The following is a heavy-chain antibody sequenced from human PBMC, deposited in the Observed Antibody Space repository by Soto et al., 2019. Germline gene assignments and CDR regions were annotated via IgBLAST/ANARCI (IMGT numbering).Heavy chain of an antibody. CDR3: AKDPKALRRKYNWFDP. CDR1: GFTCSSYA. J-gene: IGHJ5*02. V-gene: IGHV3-23*01. Sequence: GGSLRLSCAASGFTCSSYAMSWVRQAPGKGLEWVSAISGSGGSTYYADSVKGRFTISRDNSKNTLYLQMNSLRAEDTAVYYCAKDPKALRRKYNWFDPWGQGTLVTVS. CDR2: ISGSGGST.